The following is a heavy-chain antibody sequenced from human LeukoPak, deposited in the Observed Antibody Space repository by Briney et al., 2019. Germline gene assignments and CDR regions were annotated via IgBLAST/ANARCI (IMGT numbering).Heavy chain of an antibody. CDR1: IGSFSGYH. J-gene: IGHJ4*02. D-gene: IGHD2-21*01. CDR2: IDHSGNT. V-gene: IGHV4-34*01. Sequence: SETLSLTCAVYIGSFSGYHWSWIRQPPGSGLEWIGEIDHSGNTKYNPSLKSRVTISADTSKNQFSLELRTLSAADTAVYFCARQGSISAFDVWGRGTLVTVSS. CDR3: ARQGSISAFDV.